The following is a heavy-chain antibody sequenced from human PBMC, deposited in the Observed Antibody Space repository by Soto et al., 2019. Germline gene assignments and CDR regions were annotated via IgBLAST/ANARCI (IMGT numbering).Heavy chain of an antibody. Sequence: SETLSLTCAVYGGSFSGYYWSWIRQPPGKGLEWIGEINHSGSTNYNPSLKSRVTISVDTSKNQFSLKLSSVTAADTAVYYCARSNDSSGYSADFDYWGQGTLVTVSS. CDR1: GGSFSGYY. D-gene: IGHD3-22*01. CDR3: ARSNDSSGYSADFDY. CDR2: INHSGST. V-gene: IGHV4-34*01. J-gene: IGHJ4*02.